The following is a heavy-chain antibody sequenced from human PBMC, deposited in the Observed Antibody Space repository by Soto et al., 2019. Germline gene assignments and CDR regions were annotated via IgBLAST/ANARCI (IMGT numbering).Heavy chain of an antibody. D-gene: IGHD5-18*01. CDR3: ARGAMANFDY. J-gene: IGHJ4*02. CDR1: GGTFGGHG. CDR2: FIAMLGTP. Sequence: ASVKVSCKASGGTFGGHGIAWVRQAPGQGLEWMGGFIAMLGTPTYAKKVQGRATITADESLTSSYLELRSLRSEDTAMYFCARGAMANFDYWGQGTVVTVSS. V-gene: IGHV1-69*13.